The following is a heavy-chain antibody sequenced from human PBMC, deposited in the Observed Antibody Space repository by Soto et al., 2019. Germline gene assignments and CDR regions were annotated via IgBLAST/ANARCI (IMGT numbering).Heavy chain of an antibody. CDR1: GGSISSGDYY. CDR2: IYYSGST. V-gene: IGHV4-30-4*01. Sequence: QVQLQESGPGLVKPSQTLSLTCTVSGGSISSGDYYWSWIRQPPGKGLEWIGYIYYSGSTYYNPSLKSRVTISVDTSKNQFSLKLSSVTAADTAVYYCARDGTTWNPRDHYYGMDVWGQGTTVTVSS. D-gene: IGHD4-17*01. J-gene: IGHJ6*02. CDR3: ARDGTTWNPRDHYYGMDV.